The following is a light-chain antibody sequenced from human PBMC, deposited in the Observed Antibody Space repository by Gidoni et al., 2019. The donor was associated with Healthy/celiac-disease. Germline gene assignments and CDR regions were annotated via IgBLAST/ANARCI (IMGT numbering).Light chain of an antibody. CDR1: SSDVGSYNL. CDR2: AVS. CDR3: CSYAGSSTPVV. J-gene: IGLJ2*01. Sequence: QSALTQPASVSGSPGQSITISCTGTSSDVGSYNLVSWYQLHPGKAPKLMIYAVSKRPSGVSNRFSGSKSGNTASLTISGLQAEDEADYYCCSYAGSSTPVVFGGGTKLTVL. V-gene: IGLV2-23*02.